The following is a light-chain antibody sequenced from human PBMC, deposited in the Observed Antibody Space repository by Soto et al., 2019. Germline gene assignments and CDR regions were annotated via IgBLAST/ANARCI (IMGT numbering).Light chain of an antibody. J-gene: IGKJ2*01. Sequence: DIQMTQSPSSLSASVGDRVSITCRASQSISSYLNWYLHKPGRAPKLLIYATSTLQSGVPSRFSGSGSGTDITLPISSLQPEDFATYYCQQTYSLPYTFGQGTKLEIK. CDR1: QSISSY. CDR3: QQTYSLPYT. V-gene: IGKV1-39*01. CDR2: ATS.